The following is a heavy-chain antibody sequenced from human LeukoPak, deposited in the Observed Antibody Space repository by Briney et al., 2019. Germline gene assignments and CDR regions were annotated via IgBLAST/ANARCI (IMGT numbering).Heavy chain of an antibody. D-gene: IGHD2-8*01. CDR1: GYTFTGYY. CDR2: INPNSGGT. CDR3: ARGGYCTNGVCYSHYYYGMDV. V-gene: IGHV1-2*02. Sequence: ASVTVSCKASGYTFTGYYMHWVRQAPGQGLEWMGWINPNSGGTNYAQKFQGRVTMTRDTSISTAYMELSRLRSDDTAVYYCARGGYCTNGVCYSHYYYGMDVWGQGTTVTVSS. J-gene: IGHJ6*02.